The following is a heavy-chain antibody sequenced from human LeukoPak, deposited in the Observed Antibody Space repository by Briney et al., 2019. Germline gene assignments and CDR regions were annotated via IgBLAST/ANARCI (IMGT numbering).Heavy chain of an antibody. CDR1: GFTFSSYS. CDR2: ISSASSSI. CDR3: ARLPAYCSSTSCYYDY. V-gene: IGHV3-48*04. Sequence: GGSLRLSCAASGFTFSSYSMNWVRQAPGKGLEWVSYISSASSSIYYADSVKGRFTISRDNAKNSLFLQMNSLRAEDTAVYYCARLPAYCSSTSCYYDYWGQGTLVAVSS. D-gene: IGHD2-2*01. J-gene: IGHJ4*02.